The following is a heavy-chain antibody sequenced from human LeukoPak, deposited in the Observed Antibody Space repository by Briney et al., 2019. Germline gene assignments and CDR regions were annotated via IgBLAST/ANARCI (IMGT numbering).Heavy chain of an antibody. CDR3: ATEGTNSAWYGCFDP. Sequence: SLRLSCAPSAFTFSNAWIRWGRQVPGDGLAWDGRVKSRNDGGTADYAAPVKGRFTISRDDSKDTLYLQMSSLEAEDTAVYYCATEGTNSAWYGCFDPWGQGTLVTVSS. V-gene: IGHV3-15*01. D-gene: IGHD6-19*01. CDR2: VKSRNDGGTA. J-gene: IGHJ5*02. CDR1: AFTFSNAW.